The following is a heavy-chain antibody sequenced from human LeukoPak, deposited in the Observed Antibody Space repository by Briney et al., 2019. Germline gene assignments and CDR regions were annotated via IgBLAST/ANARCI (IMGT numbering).Heavy chain of an antibody. CDR2: INPNSGGT. D-gene: IGHD6-19*01. CDR3: ARDLMGTIAVAEMGEIGY. CDR1: GYTFTGYY. V-gene: IGHV1-2*02. J-gene: IGHJ4*02. Sequence: ASVKVSCKASGYTFTGYYMHRVRQAPGQGLEWMGWINPNSGGTNYAQKFQGRVTMTRDTSISTAYMELSRLRSDDTAVYYCARDLMGTIAVAEMGEIGYWGQGTLVTVSS.